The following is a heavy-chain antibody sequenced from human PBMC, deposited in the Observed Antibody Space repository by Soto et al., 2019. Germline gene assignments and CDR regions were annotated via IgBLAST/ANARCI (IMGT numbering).Heavy chain of an antibody. Sequence: ESGGGVVQPGRSLRLSCAASGFTFSSYAMHWVRQAPGKGLEWVAVISYDGSNKYYADSVKGRFTISRDNSKNTLYLQMNSLRAEDTAVYYCARDQGGSSSWYSRYYYYGMDVWGQGTTVTVSS. D-gene: IGHD6-13*01. CDR3: ARDQGGSSSWYSRYYYYGMDV. CDR2: ISYDGSNK. J-gene: IGHJ6*02. V-gene: IGHV3-30-3*01. CDR1: GFTFSSYA.